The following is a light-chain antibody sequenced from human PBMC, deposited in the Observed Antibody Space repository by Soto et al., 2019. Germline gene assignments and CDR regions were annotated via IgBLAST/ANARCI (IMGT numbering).Light chain of an antibody. Sequence: EIVLTQSPATLSLSPGERATLSCRASQSVSSYLAWYQQKPGQAPRLLIYDASNRATGIPAMFSGSGSGTDFTLTISSLETEDFAVYYCQQRSNWPPYTFGQGTNLEIK. CDR3: QQRSNWPPYT. CDR1: QSVSSY. J-gene: IGKJ2*01. CDR2: DAS. V-gene: IGKV3-11*01.